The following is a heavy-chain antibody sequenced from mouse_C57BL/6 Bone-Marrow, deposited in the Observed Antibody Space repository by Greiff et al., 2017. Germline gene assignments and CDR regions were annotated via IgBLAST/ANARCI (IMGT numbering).Heavy chain of an antibody. CDR3: AAAYRVPMDY. CDR2: IHPNSGST. J-gene: IGHJ4*01. CDR1: GYTFTSYW. D-gene: IGHD2-10*01. Sequence: VQLQQPGAELVKPGASVKLSCKASGYTFTSYWMHWVKQRPGQGLEWIGMIHPNSGSTNYNEKFKSKATLTVDKSSRTAYMQLSSLTSEDSAVYYCAAAYRVPMDYWGQGTSVTVSS. V-gene: IGHV1-64*01.